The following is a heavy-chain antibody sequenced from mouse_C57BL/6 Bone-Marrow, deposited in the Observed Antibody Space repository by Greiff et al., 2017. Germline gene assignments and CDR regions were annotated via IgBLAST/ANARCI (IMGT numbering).Heavy chain of an antibody. Sequence: VKVVESGPELVQPGASVKISCKASGYAFSSSWMNWVKQRPGKGLEWIGRIYPGDGDTTYNGKFKGKATLTADKSSSTAYMQLSSLTSEDSAVYFCARGHQAWDYCPFAYWGQGTLVTVSA. J-gene: IGHJ3*01. V-gene: IGHV1-82*01. CDR1: GYAFSSSW. D-gene: IGHD1-1*01. CDR3: ARGHQAWDYCPFAY. CDR2: IYPGDGDT.